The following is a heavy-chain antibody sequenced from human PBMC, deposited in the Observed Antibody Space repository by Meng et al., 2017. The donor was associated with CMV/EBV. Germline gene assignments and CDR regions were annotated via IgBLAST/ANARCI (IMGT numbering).Heavy chain of an antibody. CDR3: ARDRPEQYQLLGTGYYYYGMDV. Sequence: SETLSLTCTVSGGSISSSSYYWGWIRQPPGKGLEWIGSIYYSGSTYYNPSLKSRVTISVDTSKNQFSLKLNSVTAADTAVYYCARDRPEQYQLLGTGYYYYGMDVWGQGTTVTVSS. CDR2: IYYSGST. V-gene: IGHV4-39*07. D-gene: IGHD2-2*01. CDR1: GGSISSSSYY. J-gene: IGHJ6*02.